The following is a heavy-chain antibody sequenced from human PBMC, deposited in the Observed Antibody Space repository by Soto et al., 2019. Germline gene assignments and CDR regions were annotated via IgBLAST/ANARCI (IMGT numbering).Heavy chain of an antibody. CDR2: FYYSGST. D-gene: IGHD2-2*01. Sequence: SETLSLTCIVSGGSLSSGPYSWGWIRQPPGKGLEWIGTFYYSGSTHYNPSLASRVTISVDTSKNQFSLKVTSVTAADTAMYYCARLGGYCSSTSCYGYYGMDVWGQGTTVTVSS. V-gene: IGHV4-39*01. J-gene: IGHJ6*02. CDR3: ARLGGYCSSTSCYGYYGMDV. CDR1: GGSLSSGPYS.